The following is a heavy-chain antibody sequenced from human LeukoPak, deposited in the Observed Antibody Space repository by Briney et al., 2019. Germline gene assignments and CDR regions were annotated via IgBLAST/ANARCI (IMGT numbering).Heavy chain of an antibody. V-gene: IGHV1-2*02. CDR2: INPNSGGT. CDR1: GYTFTGYY. CDR3: AREPYSGDYYGYFHQ. D-gene: IGHD1-26*01. J-gene: IGHJ1*01. Sequence: GASVNVSCKASGYTFTGYYMHWVRQAPGQGLEWMGWINPNSGGTNHAQKFQGRVTMTRDTSISTAYMELSRLRSDDTAVYYCAREPYSGDYYGYFHQWGQGTLVTVSS.